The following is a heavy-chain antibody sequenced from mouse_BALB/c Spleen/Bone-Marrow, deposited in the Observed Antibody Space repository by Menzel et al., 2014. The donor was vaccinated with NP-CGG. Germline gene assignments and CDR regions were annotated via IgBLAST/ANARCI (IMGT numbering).Heavy chain of an antibody. CDR3: ARDSDWSAY. V-gene: IGHV7-3*02. CDR2: IRNKANGYTT. Sequence: EVMLVESGGGLVQPGGSLRLSCATSGFTFTDNYMSWVRQPPGKALEWLGFIRNKANGYTTEYSASVKGRFTISRDNSQSILYLQMNTLRAEDSATYYCARDSDWSAYWGQGTLVTVSA. CDR1: GFTFTDNY. J-gene: IGHJ3*01.